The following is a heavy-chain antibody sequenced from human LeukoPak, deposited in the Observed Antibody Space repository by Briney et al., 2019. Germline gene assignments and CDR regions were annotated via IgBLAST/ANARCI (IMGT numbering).Heavy chain of an antibody. V-gene: IGHV3-23*01. Sequence: GGSLRLSCAASGFTFSSYAMSWVRQAPGKGLEWVSAISGSGGSTYYADSVKGRFTISRDNSKNTLYLQMNSLRAEDTAVYYCAKDPWVTIFGVVTYFDYWGQGTLVTVSS. CDR3: AKDPWVTIFGVVTYFDY. CDR2: ISGSGGST. D-gene: IGHD3-3*01. CDR1: GFTFSSYA. J-gene: IGHJ4*02.